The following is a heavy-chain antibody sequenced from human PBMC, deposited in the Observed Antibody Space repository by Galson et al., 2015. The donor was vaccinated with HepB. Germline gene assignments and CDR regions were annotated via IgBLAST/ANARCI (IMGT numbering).Heavy chain of an antibody. CDR1: GYIFSGYY. CDR2: INPNSGDT. CDR3: ARAYRTRSYFDY. Sequence: SVKVSCKASGYIFSGYYMHWVRQAPGQGLEWMGRINPNSGDTNYAQKFQGRVTMTRDTSIRTAYMELSRLRSDDTAIYYCARAYRTRSYFDYWGQGTLVTVSS. V-gene: IGHV1-2*06. D-gene: IGHD1-14*01. J-gene: IGHJ4*02.